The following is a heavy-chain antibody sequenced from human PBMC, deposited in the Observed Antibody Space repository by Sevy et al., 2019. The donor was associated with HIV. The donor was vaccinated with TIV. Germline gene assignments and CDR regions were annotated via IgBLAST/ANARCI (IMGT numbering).Heavy chain of an antibody. V-gene: IGHV3-23*01. D-gene: IGHD2-15*01. CDR1: GFTFSSYA. J-gene: IGHJ4*02. CDR3: AKMAGITPSRMYYFDY. Sequence: GGSLRLSFAASGFTFSSYAMSWVRQAPGKGLEWVSSISGSGGSTYYADSVKGRFTISRDNSKNTLYLQMNSLRAEDTAVYYCAKMAGITPSRMYYFDYWGQGTLVTVSS. CDR2: ISGSGGST.